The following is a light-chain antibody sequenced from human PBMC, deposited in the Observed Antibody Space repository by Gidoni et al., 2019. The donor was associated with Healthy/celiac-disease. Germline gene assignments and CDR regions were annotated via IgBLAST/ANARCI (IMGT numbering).Light chain of an antibody. CDR3: SSYTSSSTK. CDR1: SSDVGSYNR. J-gene: IGLJ3*02. CDR2: EVS. Sequence: QSALTQPPSVSGSPGQSVTISCTGTSSDVGSYNRASWYQQPPGTAPKLIIYEVSNRPSGVPDRFSVSKSGNTASLTISELQAEDEADYYCSSYTSSSTKFGGGTKLTVL. V-gene: IGLV2-18*02.